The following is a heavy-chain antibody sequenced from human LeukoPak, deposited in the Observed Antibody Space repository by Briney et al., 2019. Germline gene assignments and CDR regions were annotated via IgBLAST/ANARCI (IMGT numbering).Heavy chain of an antibody. V-gene: IGHV4-61*02. CDR3: AGGGYCSGGSCYFLWFDP. Sequence: SETLSLTCTVSGGSISSGSYYWSWIRQPAGKGLEWIGRIYTSGSTNYNPSLKSRVTISVDTSKNQFSLKLSSVTAADTAVYYCAGGGYCSGGSCYFLWFDPWGQGTLVTVSS. J-gene: IGHJ5*02. D-gene: IGHD2-15*01. CDR1: GGSISSGSYY. CDR2: IYTSGST.